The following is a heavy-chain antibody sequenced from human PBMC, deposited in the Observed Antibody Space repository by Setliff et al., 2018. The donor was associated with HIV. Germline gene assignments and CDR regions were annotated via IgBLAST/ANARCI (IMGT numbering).Heavy chain of an antibody. J-gene: IGHJ4*02. CDR3: ARGAPGRSCSGGSCSYFDY. D-gene: IGHD2-15*01. V-gene: IGHV1-8*01. CDR1: GYTFTSLD. Sequence: ASVKVSCKASGYTFTSLDINWLRQAPEQGPAWMGWLNPTSGNTGSAQRFQGRVTMTRNHSISIAYMELSNLGSEDTAVYYRARGAPGRSCSGGSCSYFDYWGQGTRVTVSS. CDR2: LNPTSGNT.